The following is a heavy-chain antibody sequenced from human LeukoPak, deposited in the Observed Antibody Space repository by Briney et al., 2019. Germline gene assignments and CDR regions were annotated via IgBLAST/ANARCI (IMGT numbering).Heavy chain of an antibody. CDR1: RPSSTSDE. J-gene: IGHJ4*02. CDR2: TSSSGSTT. D-gene: IGHD1-26*01. Sequence: GGSLRLSWAAARPSSTSDEMRWVRHAPGDGLEWVSYTSSSGSTTFYADSVKGRFTISRDNAKNSLYLQMNRPRAEDTAVYYCARDRPGIVRWFDYWGQGTLVTVSS. V-gene: IGHV3-48*03. CDR3: ARDRPGIVRWFDY.